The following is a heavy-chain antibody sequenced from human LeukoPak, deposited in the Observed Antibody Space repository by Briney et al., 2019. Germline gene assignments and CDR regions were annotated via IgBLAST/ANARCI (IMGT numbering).Heavy chain of an antibody. V-gene: IGHV3-30*18. Sequence: PGGSLRLSCAASGFTFSSYGMHWVRQAPGKGLEWVAVISYDGSNKYYADSVKGRFTISRDNSKNTLYLQMNSLRAEDTAVYYCAKDHCYDSSGYYRAVDYWGQGTLVTVSS. CDR1: GFTFSSYG. J-gene: IGHJ4*02. CDR3: AKDHCYDSSGYYRAVDY. D-gene: IGHD3-22*01. CDR2: ISYDGSNK.